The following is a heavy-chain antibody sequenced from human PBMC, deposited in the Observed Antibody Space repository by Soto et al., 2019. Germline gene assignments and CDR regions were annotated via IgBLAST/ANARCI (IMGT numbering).Heavy chain of an antibody. CDR1: GGSISSSSYY. V-gene: IGHV4-39*01. CDR3: ARQSRGGMVTNYGMDV. D-gene: IGHD3-10*01. J-gene: IGHJ6*02. Sequence: SETLSLTCTVSGGSISSSSYYWGWIRQPPGKGLEWIGSIYYSGSTYYNPSLKSRVTISVDTSKNQFSLKLSSVTAADTAVYYCARQSRGGMVTNYGMDVWGQWSSVTVSS. CDR2: IYYSGST.